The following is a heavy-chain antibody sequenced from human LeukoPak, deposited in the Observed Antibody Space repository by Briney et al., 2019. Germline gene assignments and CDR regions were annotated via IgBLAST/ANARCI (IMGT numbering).Heavy chain of an antibody. Sequence: SENLSFTGSGSAGSSNGVSYDWSWIRQPAGKLLEWIAHIFTTGSTSYNPSLMTLVTISADSSKDQFSLNLKSVTAADTAVYYCARDRNWGRGYLELWRRGTLVIVSS. J-gene: IGHJ2*01. D-gene: IGHD3-16*01. CDR3: ARDRNWGRGYLEL. CDR2: IFTTGST. V-gene: IGHV4-61*09. CDR1: AGSSNGVSYD.